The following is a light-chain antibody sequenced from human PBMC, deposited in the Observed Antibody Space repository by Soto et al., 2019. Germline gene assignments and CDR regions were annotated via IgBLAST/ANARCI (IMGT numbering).Light chain of an antibody. Sequence: EIVMTQSPATLSVSPGERTTLSCRASQSVGTKLAWYQQKPGQAPRLLIYDTSTRAADIPARFSGSGSGTEFTLTISSLQSEDFAIYYCQQYGDWPLTFGGGSTVEIK. CDR1: QSVGTK. CDR3: QQYGDWPLT. V-gene: IGKV3-15*01. J-gene: IGKJ4*01. CDR2: DTS.